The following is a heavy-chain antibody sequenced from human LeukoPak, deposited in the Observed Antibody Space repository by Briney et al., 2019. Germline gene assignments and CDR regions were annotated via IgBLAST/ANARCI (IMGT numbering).Heavy chain of an antibody. CDR1: GGSINNYY. D-gene: IGHD3-9*01. CDR3: ARQKTAPPIFEYYGMDI. V-gene: IGHV4-59*08. CDR2: IYYRGST. J-gene: IGHJ6*02. Sequence: SETLSLTCTVSGGSINNYYWSRIRQPPGKGLEWIGYIYYRGSTTYDPSLKSRVTISVDTSKNQFSLNLSFVTAADTAVYYCARQKTAPPIFEYYGMDIWGQGTTVTVSS.